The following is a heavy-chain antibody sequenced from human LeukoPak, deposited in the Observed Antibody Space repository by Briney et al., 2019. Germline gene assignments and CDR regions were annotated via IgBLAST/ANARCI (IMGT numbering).Heavy chain of an antibody. CDR3: AREIGGNNDY. V-gene: IGHV3-30*03. Sequence: GGSLRLSCAASGFTFSSYVMHWVRQAPGKGLEWVALISFDGSNEYYAGSVKGRFTISRDNSKNTLYLQMNSLRGEDTAVYHCAREIGGNNDYWGQGTLVTVSS. J-gene: IGHJ4*02. CDR1: GFTFSSYV. D-gene: IGHD2/OR15-2a*01. CDR2: ISFDGSNE.